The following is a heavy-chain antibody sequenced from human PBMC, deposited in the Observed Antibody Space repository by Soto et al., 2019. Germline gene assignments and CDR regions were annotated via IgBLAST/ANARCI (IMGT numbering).Heavy chain of an antibody. D-gene: IGHD2-15*01. Sequence: ASVKVSCKASGYTFITYGITWVRQAPGQGLEWMGWISVNNGNTNYAQKFQGRVTMTTDTSTSTAYMELTGLRSDDTAVYYCARGGTVVNGFDYWGQGALVTVSS. CDR1: GYTFITYG. CDR2: ISVNNGNT. V-gene: IGHV1-18*01. J-gene: IGHJ4*02. CDR3: ARGGTVVNGFDY.